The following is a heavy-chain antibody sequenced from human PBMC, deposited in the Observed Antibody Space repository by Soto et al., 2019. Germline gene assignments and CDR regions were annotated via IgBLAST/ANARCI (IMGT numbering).Heavy chain of an antibody. Sequence: GGSLRLSCEASGFTFRSHDMSWVRQAPGKELEWVATISGSGSNTHYTDSVKGRFIISKDNAKNTMYLQMDSLRAEDTAAYYCARDKVVGRTLTTHYYYGLDVWGQGTSVTVSS. CDR1: GFTFRSHD. CDR3: ARDKVVGRTLTTHYYYGLDV. V-gene: IGHV3-23*01. D-gene: IGHD2-15*01. J-gene: IGHJ6*02. CDR2: ISGSGSNT.